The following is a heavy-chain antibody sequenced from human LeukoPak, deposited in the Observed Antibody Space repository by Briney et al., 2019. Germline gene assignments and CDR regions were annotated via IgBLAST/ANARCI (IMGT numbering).Heavy chain of an antibody. J-gene: IGHJ4*02. Sequence: SETLSLTCTVSGGSISSSSYYWGWIRQPPGKGLEWIGSIYYSGSTYYNPSLKSRVTISVDTSKNQFSLKLSSVTAADTAVYYCARVEWAGTTDYDYWGQGTLVTVSS. D-gene: IGHD1-1*01. CDR1: GGSISSSSYY. CDR3: ARVEWAGTTDYDY. CDR2: IYYSGST. V-gene: IGHV4-39*07.